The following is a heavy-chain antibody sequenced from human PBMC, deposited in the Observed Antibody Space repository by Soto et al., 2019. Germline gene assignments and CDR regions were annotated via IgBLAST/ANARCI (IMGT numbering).Heavy chain of an antibody. D-gene: IGHD3-22*01. Sequence: GGSLRLSCAASGFTFSNAWMSWVRQAPGKGLEWVGRIKSKTDGGTTDYAAPVKGRFTISRDDSKNTLYLQMNSLKTEDTAVYYCTTAGGGYYFVTAFDIWGQGTMVTVSS. CDR3: TTAGGGYYFVTAFDI. J-gene: IGHJ3*02. CDR1: GFTFSNAW. CDR2: IKSKTDGGTT. V-gene: IGHV3-15*01.